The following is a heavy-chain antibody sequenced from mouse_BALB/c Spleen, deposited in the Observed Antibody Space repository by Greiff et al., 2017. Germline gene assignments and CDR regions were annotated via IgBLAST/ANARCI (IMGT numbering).Heavy chain of an antibody. CDR3: AREGKNWDGYAMDY. V-gene: IGHV3-6*02. CDR1: GYSITSGYY. J-gene: IGHJ4*01. Sequence: EVQLQQSGPGLVKPSQSLSLTCSVTGYSITSGYYWNWLRQFPGNKLEWMGYISYDGSNNYNPSLKNRISITRDTAKNQFFLKLNSVTTEDTATYYCAREGKNWDGYAMDYWGQGTSVTVSS. CDR2: ISYDGSN. D-gene: IGHD4-1*01.